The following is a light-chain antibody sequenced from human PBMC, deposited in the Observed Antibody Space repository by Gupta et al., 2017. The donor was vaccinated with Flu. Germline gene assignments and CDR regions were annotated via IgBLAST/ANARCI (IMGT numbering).Light chain of an antibody. CDR1: SGSVSSSYY. CDR3: VLYMRSVSNWV. V-gene: IGLV8-61*01. J-gene: IGLJ3*02. Sequence: QTVVTQEPSLSVSPVGTVTLTCGLTSGSVSSSYYPSWYQQTPGQAPRTLIYNTNRRSSGVPDRFSGSILGNKAALTITGAQAYDESDYVCVLYMRSVSNWVFGGGTKLTVL. CDR2: NTN.